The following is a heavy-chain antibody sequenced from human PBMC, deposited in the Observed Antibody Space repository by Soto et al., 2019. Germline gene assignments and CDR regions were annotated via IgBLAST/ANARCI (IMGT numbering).Heavy chain of an antibody. D-gene: IGHD3-10*01. Sequence: HVQLVQSGAEVKKPGSSVKGSCKASGGIFSTYAISWLRQAPGQVLESMGGIIPIFVTPNYAQRLQGRITITADEPTSTAYMELSRLRSEDTAVYYCARDRDDYGSGNYYNRIDFWGQGTLVTVSS. J-gene: IGHJ4*02. V-gene: IGHV1-69*01. CDR2: IIPIFVTP. CDR1: GGIFSTYA. CDR3: ARDRDDYGSGNYYNRIDF.